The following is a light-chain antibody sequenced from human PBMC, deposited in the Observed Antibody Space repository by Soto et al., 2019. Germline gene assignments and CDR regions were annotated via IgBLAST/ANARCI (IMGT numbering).Light chain of an antibody. CDR2: GAS. CDR3: QQSNNWPPIT. V-gene: IGKV3-15*01. J-gene: IGKJ5*01. CDR1: QSVSSN. Sequence: EIVMTQYPATLSVSPGERSTLSCMASQSVSSNLAWYQQKPGQAPRLLIYGASTRATGIPARFSGSGSGTEFTLTISSLQSEDFAVYYCQQSNNWPPITVGPGTRLEIK.